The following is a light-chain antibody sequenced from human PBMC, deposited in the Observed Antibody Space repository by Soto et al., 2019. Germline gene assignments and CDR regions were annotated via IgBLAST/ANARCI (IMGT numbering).Light chain of an antibody. Sequence: VLMQYPRTLSSSPGGRAALFCWASQSVNSNSLAWYQQKPGQAPRVFISGASTGATGSPHRFSGSGSGTDFSLTISGLESEEFADYFCQQRGRSCITFGQGTGWRL. CDR1: QSVNSNS. CDR2: GAS. V-gene: IGKV3-20*01. J-gene: IGKJ5*01. CDR3: QQRGRSCIT.